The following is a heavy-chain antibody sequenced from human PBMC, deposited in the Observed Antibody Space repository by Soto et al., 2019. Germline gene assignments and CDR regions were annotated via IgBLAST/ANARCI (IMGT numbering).Heavy chain of an antibody. CDR2: VSAGGEYT. CDR3: TKWRVAFPPRTYFGA. Sequence: VQLLESGGGLVQPGGSLRLSCSASGFTFSDYAMSWVRQAPGRGLEWVSAVSAGGEYTYYSSSVKGRFSISRDNLNGTLHLQMDGLRVEDTAFYFCTKWRVAFPPRTYFGAWGQGTLVTVSS. V-gene: IGHV3-23*01. D-gene: IGHD3-3*01. J-gene: IGHJ4*02. CDR1: GFTFSDYA.